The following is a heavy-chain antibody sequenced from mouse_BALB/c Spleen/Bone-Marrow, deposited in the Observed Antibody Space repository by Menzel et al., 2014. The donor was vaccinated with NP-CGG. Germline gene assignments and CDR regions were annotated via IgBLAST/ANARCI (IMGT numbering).Heavy chain of an antibody. CDR3: ASYDGSRFAY. J-gene: IGHJ3*01. CDR2: FDPTNGNP. V-gene: IGHV14-3*02. D-gene: IGHD2-3*01. Sequence: VQLQQPGAELVKPGTSVKLSCTASGFNIKDTHLHWVQQRPEQGLEWIGRFDPTNGNPKYDPKFQGKATITVDTSSNTAYLQVSSLTSEDTAVYYCASYDGSRFAYWGQGTLVTVSA. CDR1: GFNIKDTH.